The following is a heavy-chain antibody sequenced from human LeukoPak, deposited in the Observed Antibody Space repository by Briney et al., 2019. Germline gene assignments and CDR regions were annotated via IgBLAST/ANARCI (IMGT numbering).Heavy chain of an antibody. CDR2: ISSSADTI. Sequence: PGGSLRLSCAASGFTFSDYYMSWIRQAPGKGLEWVSYISSSADTIYYADSVKGRFTISRDNAKNSLYLQMNSLRAEDTAVYYCASIEDQSIVATIVRDYWGQGTLVTVSS. CDR3: ASIEDQSIVATIVRDY. J-gene: IGHJ4*02. CDR1: GFTFSDYY. V-gene: IGHV3-11*04. D-gene: IGHD5-12*01.